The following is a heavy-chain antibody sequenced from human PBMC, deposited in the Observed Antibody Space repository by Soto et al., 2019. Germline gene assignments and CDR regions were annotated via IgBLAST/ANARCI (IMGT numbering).Heavy chain of an antibody. CDR3: AKVRTAPVFDY. CDR1: VFTFISYA. J-gene: IGHJ4*02. CDR2: ISGSGGST. Sequence: GWSLRLSCASSVFTFISYAMSWVRQAPGKGLEWVSAISGSGGSTYYADSVKGRFTISRDNSKNTLYLQMNSLRAEDTAVYYCAKVRTAPVFDYWGQGTLVTVSS. V-gene: IGHV3-23*01. D-gene: IGHD2-21*02.